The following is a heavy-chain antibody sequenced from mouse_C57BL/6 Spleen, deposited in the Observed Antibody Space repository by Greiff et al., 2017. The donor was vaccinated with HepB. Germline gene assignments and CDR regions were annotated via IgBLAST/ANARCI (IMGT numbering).Heavy chain of an antibody. D-gene: IGHD4-1*02. V-gene: IGHV1-82*01. J-gene: IGHJ4*01. Sequence: QVQLQQSGPELVKPGASVKISCKASGYAFSSSWMNWVKQRPGKGLEWIGRIYPGDGDTNYNGKFKGKATLTADKSSSTAYMQLSSLTSEDSAVYCCARGPTGTGAMDYWGQGTSVTVSS. CDR2: IYPGDGDT. CDR3: ARGPTGTGAMDY. CDR1: GYAFSSSW.